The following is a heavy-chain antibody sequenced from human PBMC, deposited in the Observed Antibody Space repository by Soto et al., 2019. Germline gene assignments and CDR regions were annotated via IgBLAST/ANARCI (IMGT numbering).Heavy chain of an antibody. CDR2: ISGSGNIT. CDR3: AKDGREMHTITHVFHY. Sequence: EVQMLESGGGLVQPGGSLRLSCAASGFTFSSYAMSWVRQAPGKGLEWVSGISGSGNITYYADSVKGRFTISRDNSRKKLYLPINSLRAEDTAVYYCAKDGREMHTITHVFHYWGQATLVTVSS. D-gene: IGHD5-12*01. V-gene: IGHV3-23*01. CDR1: GFTFSSYA. J-gene: IGHJ4*02.